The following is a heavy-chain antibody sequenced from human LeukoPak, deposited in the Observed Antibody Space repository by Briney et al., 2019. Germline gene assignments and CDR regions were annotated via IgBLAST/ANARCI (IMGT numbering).Heavy chain of an antibody. CDR1: GFTFSSYS. D-gene: IGHD2-15*01. Sequence: GGSLRLSCAASGFTFSSYSMNWVRQAPGKGLEWVSSISSSSSYIYYAHSVKGRFTISRDNAKNSLYLQMNSLRAEDTAVYYCVGVVVVAATGYLEDYWGQGTLVTVSS. CDR2: ISSSSSYI. J-gene: IGHJ4*02. V-gene: IGHV3-21*01. CDR3: VGVVVVAATGYLEDY.